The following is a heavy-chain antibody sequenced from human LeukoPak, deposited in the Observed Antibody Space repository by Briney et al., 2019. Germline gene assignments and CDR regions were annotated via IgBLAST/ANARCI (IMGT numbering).Heavy chain of an antibody. V-gene: IGHV4-4*07. CDR1: GGSISSYY. D-gene: IGHD3-22*01. Sequence: SETLSLTCTVSGGSISSYYWSWIRQPAGKGLEWIGRIHTSGSTNYNPSLKSRVTMSVDTSKNQLSLKLSSVTAADTAVYYCARDRYYYDSSGYYQLDYWGQGTLVTVSS. J-gene: IGHJ4*02. CDR2: IHTSGST. CDR3: ARDRYYYDSSGYYQLDY.